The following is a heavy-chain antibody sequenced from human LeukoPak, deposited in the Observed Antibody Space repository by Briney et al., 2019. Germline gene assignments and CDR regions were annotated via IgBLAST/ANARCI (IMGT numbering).Heavy chain of an antibody. J-gene: IGHJ4*02. CDR3: ARPPDYSDYGAAFTY. D-gene: IGHD4-11*01. V-gene: IGHV4-38-2*01. Sequence: SETLSLTCAVSGYSISSGYFWGWIRQPPGKGLEWIGSIYHSGTTYYGPSLKSRVTISVDTSKNQFSLRLSSVTAADTAVYYCARPPDYSDYGAAFTYWGQGTLVTVSS. CDR2: IYHSGTT. CDR1: GYSISSGYF.